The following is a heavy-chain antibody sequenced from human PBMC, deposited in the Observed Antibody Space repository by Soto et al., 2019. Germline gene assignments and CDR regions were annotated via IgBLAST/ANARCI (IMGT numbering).Heavy chain of an antibody. CDR1: GLTFSSYA. V-gene: IGHV3-23*01. J-gene: IGHJ5*02. CDR3: AKDLGEGSSWYNNWCDT. D-gene: IGHD6-13*01. Sequence: GGSLRLSCAASGLTFSSYAMNWVRQAPGKGLEWVSAISGSGGSTYYADSVKGRFTISRDNSKNTLYLQMNSLRAEDTAVYYCAKDLGEGSSWYNNWCDTWGQGTMFTVAS. CDR2: ISGSGGST.